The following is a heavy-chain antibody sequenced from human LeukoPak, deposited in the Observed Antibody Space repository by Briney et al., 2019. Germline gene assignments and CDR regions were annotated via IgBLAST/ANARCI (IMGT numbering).Heavy chain of an antibody. J-gene: IGHJ4*02. V-gene: IGHV3-74*01. CDR3: ARDIAVSGNYFDY. CDR1: GFTFSNHW. CDR2: INSDMSST. D-gene: IGHD6-19*01. Sequence: GGSLGLSCAASGFTFSNHWMHWVRQAPGKGLVWVSRINSDMSSTNYADSVKGRFTISRDNAKNTLYLQMNSLRAEDTAVYYCARDIAVSGNYFDYWGQGTLVTVSS.